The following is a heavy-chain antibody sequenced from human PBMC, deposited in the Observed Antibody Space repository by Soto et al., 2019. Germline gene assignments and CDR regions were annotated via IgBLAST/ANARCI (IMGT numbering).Heavy chain of an antibody. D-gene: IGHD3-3*01. J-gene: IGHJ3*02. CDR1: GFTFSSYG. CDR3: ARDLTIFGVAPDAFDI. Sequence: PGGSLRLSCAASGFTFSSYGMHWVRQAPGKGLEWVAVIWYDGSNKYYADSVKGRFTISRDNSKNTLYLQMNSPRAEDTAVYYCARDLTIFGVAPDAFDIWGQGTMVTVSS. CDR2: IWYDGSNK. V-gene: IGHV3-33*01.